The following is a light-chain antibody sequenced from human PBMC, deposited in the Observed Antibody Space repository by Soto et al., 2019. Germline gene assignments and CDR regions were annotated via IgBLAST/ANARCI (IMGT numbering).Light chain of an antibody. CDR2: LNSDGSH. J-gene: IGLJ7*01. CDR3: QTWGTGIQAV. CDR1: SGHSSYA. V-gene: IGLV4-69*01. Sequence: QSVLTQSTSASASLGASVKLTCTLSSGHSSYAIAWHQQQPEKGPRYLMKLNSDGSHSKGDGIPDRFSGSSSGAERYLTISSLQSEDEADYYCQTWGTGIQAVFGGGTQLTVL.